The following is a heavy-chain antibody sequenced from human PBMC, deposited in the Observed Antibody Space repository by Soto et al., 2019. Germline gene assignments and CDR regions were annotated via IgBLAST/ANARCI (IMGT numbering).Heavy chain of an antibody. V-gene: IGHV1-18*01. CDR2: VNPFDEHT. D-gene: IGHD3-16*01. J-gene: IGHJ3*01. Sequence: QVRLVQSGAEVKRPGASVKVSCKTSGYTFTSYHVSWVRQAPGQGLEWMGWVNPFDEHTNYSQKFQGRVSMTSDRFTDTAYMEVWSLRSDDTAVYFCARNLYSRAFDFWGQGTMVAVSS. CDR1: GYTFTSYH. CDR3: ARNLYSRAFDF.